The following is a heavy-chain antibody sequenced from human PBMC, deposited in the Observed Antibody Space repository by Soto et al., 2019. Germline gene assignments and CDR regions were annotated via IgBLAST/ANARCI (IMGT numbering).Heavy chain of an antibody. CDR2: FDPEDGET. CDR1: GYTLTELS. Sequence: GASVKVSCKVSGYTLTELSMHWVRQAPGKGLEWMGGFDPEDGETIYAQKFQGRVTMTEDTSTDTAYMELSSLRSEDTAVYYCATDYSSWFYDAFDIWGQGTMVTVSS. D-gene: IGHD6-13*01. CDR3: ATDYSSWFYDAFDI. V-gene: IGHV1-24*01. J-gene: IGHJ3*02.